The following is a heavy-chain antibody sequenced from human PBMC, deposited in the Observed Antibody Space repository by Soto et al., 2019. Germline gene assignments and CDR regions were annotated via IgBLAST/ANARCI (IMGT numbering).Heavy chain of an antibody. CDR1: GFTFSSYA. CDR3: ARAVGYCSGGSCPGKGDV. CDR2: ISYDGSNK. J-gene: IGHJ6*02. V-gene: IGHV3-30-3*01. Sequence: ESGGGVVQPGRSLRLSCAASGFTFSSYAMHWVRQAPGKGLEWVAVISYDGSNKYYADSVKGRFIISRDNSKNTLYLQMNSLRAEDTAVYYCARAVGYCSGGSCPGKGDVWGQGTTVTVSS. D-gene: IGHD2-15*01.